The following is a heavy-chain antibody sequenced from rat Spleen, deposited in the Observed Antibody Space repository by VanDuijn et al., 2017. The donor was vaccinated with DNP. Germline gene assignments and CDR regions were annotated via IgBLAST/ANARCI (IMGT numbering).Heavy chain of an antibody. V-gene: IGHV5-20*01. J-gene: IGHJ4*01. CDR3: ARDSNNYGVMDA. Sequence: EVQLVESGGGLVQPGRSLKLSCAASGFIFNDFWMGWVRQAPKKGLEWVASISSGGSGTYYPDSVKGRFTISRDNAKSTLYLQMDSLRSEDTASYYCARDSNNYGVMDAWGQGASVTVSS. CDR1: GFIFNDFW. D-gene: IGHD1-10*01. CDR2: ISSGGSGT.